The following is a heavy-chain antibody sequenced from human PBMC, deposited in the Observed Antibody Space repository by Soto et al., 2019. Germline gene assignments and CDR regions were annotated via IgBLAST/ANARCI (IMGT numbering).Heavy chain of an antibody. Sequence: PVEFLRLSCTVSGFAFNKYGINLVRQAPGKGLEWVSSISKSDYTYYSDSVKGRFAISRDNAKSSVSLQMNTLRVEDTAVYYCAREDISKINAASDCWGPETL. V-gene: IGHV3-21*01. CDR1: GFAFNKYG. CDR2: ISKSDYT. J-gene: IGHJ4*03. D-gene: IGHD2-15*01. CDR3: AREDISKINAASDC.